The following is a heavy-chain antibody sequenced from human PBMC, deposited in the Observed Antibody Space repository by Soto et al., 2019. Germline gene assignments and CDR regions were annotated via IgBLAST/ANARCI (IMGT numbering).Heavy chain of an antibody. CDR1: GGSISSYD. D-gene: IGHD3-10*01. V-gene: IGHV4-59*13. Sequence: PSETLSLTCTVSGGSISSYDWSWIRQRPGKGLEWIGYIYCSGSTDYDPSLKSRVTISVDTSKNEFPLKLSSVTAADTAVYYRASSGISDHYYYYGMAVWGQGTPVTLSS. CDR2: IYCSGST. CDR3: ASSGISDHYYYYGMAV. J-gene: IGHJ6*01.